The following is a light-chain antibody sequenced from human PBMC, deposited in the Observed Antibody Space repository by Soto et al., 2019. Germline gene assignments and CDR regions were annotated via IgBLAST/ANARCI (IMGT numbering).Light chain of an antibody. CDR1: QSISDTS. CDR3: QLYGRT. V-gene: IGKV3-20*01. CDR2: GVS. J-gene: IGKJ2*01. Sequence: ETVLTQSPGTLSLSSGERATLSCRASQSISDTSISWYQHKPGQAPRLLIYGVSTRATGIPDRFSGSGSGTDFTLTISRLEPEDFAVYYCQLYGRTFGQGTKLEIK.